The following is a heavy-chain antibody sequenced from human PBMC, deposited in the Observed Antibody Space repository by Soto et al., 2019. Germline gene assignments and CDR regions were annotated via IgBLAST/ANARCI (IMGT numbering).Heavy chain of an antibody. CDR1: GGSISSGDYY. CDR3: GRDLAHMVGNYFDY. D-gene: IGHD2-15*01. V-gene: IGHV4-31*03. J-gene: IGHJ4*02. Sequence: PSETLSLTCTVSGGSISSGDYYWSWIRQHPGKGLDWIGYIYYSGSTNYNPSLKSRVTISVDTSKNQFSLKLNSVTAADTAVYYCGRDLAHMVGNYFDYWGQGTLVTVSS. CDR2: IYYSGST.